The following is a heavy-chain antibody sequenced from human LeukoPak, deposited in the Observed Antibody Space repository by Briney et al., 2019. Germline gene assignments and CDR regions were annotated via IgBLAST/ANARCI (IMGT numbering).Heavy chain of an antibody. CDR2: ISGSGSST. CDR3: AKDSLLRYFDWFPEHFDY. V-gene: IGHV3-23*01. CDR1: GFTFSSYA. Sequence: GGSLRLSCAASGFTFSSYAMSWVRQAPGKGLEWVSAISGSGSSTYYADSVKGRFTISRDNSKNTLYLQMNSLRAEDTAVYYCAKDSLLRYFDWFPEHFDYWGQGTLVTVSS. J-gene: IGHJ4*02. D-gene: IGHD3-9*01.